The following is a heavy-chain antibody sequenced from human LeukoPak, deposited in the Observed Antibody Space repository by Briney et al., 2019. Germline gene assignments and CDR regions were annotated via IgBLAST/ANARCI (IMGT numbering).Heavy chain of an antibody. D-gene: IGHD4-17*01. Sequence: SETLSLTCTVSGGSISSYYWSWIRRPPGKGLEWIGYIYYSGSTNYNPSLKSRVTISVDTSKNQFSLKLSSVTAADTAVYYCARAQYGDYEDYWGQGTLVTVSS. CDR3: ARAQYGDYEDY. J-gene: IGHJ4*02. V-gene: IGHV4-59*01. CDR2: IYYSGST. CDR1: GGSISSYY.